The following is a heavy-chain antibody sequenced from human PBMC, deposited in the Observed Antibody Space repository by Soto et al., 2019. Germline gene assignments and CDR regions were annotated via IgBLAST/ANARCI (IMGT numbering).Heavy chain of an antibody. V-gene: IGHV4-34*01. CDR2: INHSGST. D-gene: IGHD3-10*01. CDR3: ARSITMVRGVITHYYYYMDV. J-gene: IGHJ6*03. CDR1: GGSFSGYY. Sequence: SETLSLTCAVYGGSFSGYYWSWIRQPPGKGLEWIGEINHSGSTNYNPSLKSRVTISVDTSKNQFSLELSSVTAADTAVYYCARSITMVRGVITHYYYYMDVWGKGTTVTVSS.